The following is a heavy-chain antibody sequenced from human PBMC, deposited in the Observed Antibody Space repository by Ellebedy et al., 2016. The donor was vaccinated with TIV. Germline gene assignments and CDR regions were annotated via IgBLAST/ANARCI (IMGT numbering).Heavy chain of an antibody. CDR1: GYTFTNYW. V-gene: IGHV5-10-1*01. J-gene: IGHJ6*02. D-gene: IGHD6-6*01. Sequence: GESLKISCQASGYTFTNYWIAWVRQMPGRGLEWVARIDPSDSFTNYRPFLEGHVPVSVDKSTNSVYLHWSSLKASDTAMYYCASSKEARLSYGMDVWGQGTAVTVS. CDR3: ASSKEARLSYGMDV. CDR2: IDPSDSFT.